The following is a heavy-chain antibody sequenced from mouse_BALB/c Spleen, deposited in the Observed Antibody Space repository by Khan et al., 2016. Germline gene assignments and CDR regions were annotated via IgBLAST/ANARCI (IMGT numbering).Heavy chain of an antibody. Sequence: EVKLLESGGGLVQPGGSLNLSCAASGFDFSRYWMSWARQAPGKGQEWIGEINPGSSTINYTPSLKDKFIISRDNAKNMLYLQMSKVRSEDTALYYCARGGLGWYFDAW. CDR2: INPGSSTI. V-gene: IGHV4-2*02. J-gene: IGHJ1*01. CDR1: GFDFSRYW. CDR3: ARGGLGWYFDA. D-gene: IGHD4-1*01.